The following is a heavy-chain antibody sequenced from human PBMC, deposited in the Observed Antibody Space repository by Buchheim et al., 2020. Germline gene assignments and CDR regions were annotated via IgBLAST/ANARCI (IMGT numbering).Heavy chain of an antibody. D-gene: IGHD2-15*01. Sequence: QVLLEQSGAEVKKPGASVKVSCKASGYTVSEYYVHWVRQAPGQGLEWMGWINCNNGATEYGQKFQGRITMTTDTSIATVYMELSSLRSDDTAVYYCASDCSDTRCSTGEYYQDWGQGTL. CDR1: GYTVSEYY. J-gene: IGHJ1*01. CDR3: ASDCSDTRCSTGEYYQD. CDR2: INCNNGAT. V-gene: IGHV1-2*02.